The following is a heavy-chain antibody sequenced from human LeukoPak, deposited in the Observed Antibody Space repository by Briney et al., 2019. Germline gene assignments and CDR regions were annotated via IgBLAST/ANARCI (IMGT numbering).Heavy chain of an antibody. Sequence: GGSLRLSCAASGFTFSSYGMHWVRQASGKGLEWVAVISYDGSNKYYADSVKGRFTISRDNSKNTLYLQMNSLRAEDTAVYYCARGAAGTFDYWGQGTLVTVSS. V-gene: IGHV3-30*03. J-gene: IGHJ4*02. CDR2: ISYDGSNK. CDR3: ARGAAGTFDY. CDR1: GFTFSSYG. D-gene: IGHD6-13*01.